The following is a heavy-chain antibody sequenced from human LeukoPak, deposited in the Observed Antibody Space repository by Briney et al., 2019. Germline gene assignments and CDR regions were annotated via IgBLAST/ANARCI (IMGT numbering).Heavy chain of an antibody. D-gene: IGHD1-26*01. CDR2: IIPISGTT. CDR3: ARKLRLGGNWFDP. Sequence: GASVKVSCKASGYTFTNYAITWVRQAPGQGLEWMGKIIPISGTTNYAQKFQGRVTFTADESTSTAYMELSSLRSEDTALYYCARKLRLGGNWFDPWGQGTLVTVSS. J-gene: IGHJ5*02. V-gene: IGHV1-69*13. CDR1: GYTFTNYA.